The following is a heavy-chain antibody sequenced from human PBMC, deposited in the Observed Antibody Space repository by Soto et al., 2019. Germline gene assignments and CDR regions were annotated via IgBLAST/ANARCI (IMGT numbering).Heavy chain of an antibody. CDR3: ARGYSELLWFGEPYPDY. CDR2: IYYSGST. J-gene: IGHJ4*02. CDR1: GGSISSGGYY. Sequence: SETLSLTCTVSGGSISSGGYYWSWIRQHPGKGLEWIGYIYYSGSTYYNPSLKSRVTISVDTSKNQFSLKLSSVTAADTAVYYCARGYSELLWFGEPYPDYWGQGTLVTVS. V-gene: IGHV4-31*03. D-gene: IGHD3-10*01.